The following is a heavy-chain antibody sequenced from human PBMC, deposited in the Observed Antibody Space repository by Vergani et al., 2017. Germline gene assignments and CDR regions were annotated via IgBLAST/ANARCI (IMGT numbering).Heavy chain of an antibody. V-gene: IGHV4-38-2*01. CDR1: GYSISSGYY. CDR2: IYHSGST. D-gene: IGHD3-22*01. J-gene: IGHJ3*02. Sequence: QVQLQESGPGLVKPSETLSLTCAVSGYSISSGYYWGWIRQPPGKGLEWIGSIYHSGSTYYNPSLKSRVTISVDTSKNQFSLKLSSVTAADPAVYYCARTGTKYYYDSSGYYRDDAFDIGGQGTMVTVSS. CDR3: ARTGTKYYYDSSGYYRDDAFDI.